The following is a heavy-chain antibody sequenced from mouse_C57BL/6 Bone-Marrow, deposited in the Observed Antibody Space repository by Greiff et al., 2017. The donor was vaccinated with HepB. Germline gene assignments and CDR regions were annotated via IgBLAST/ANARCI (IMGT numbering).Heavy chain of an antibody. CDR3: AIRDSSGYVPFAY. CDR2: INPGSGGT. J-gene: IGHJ3*01. CDR1: GYAFTNYL. D-gene: IGHD3-2*02. Sequence: QVQLQQSGAELVRPGTSVKVSCKASGYAFTNYLIEWVKQRPGQGLEWIGVINPGSGGTNYNEKFKGKATLTADKSSSTAYMQLSSLTSEDSAVYFCAIRDSSGYVPFAYWGQGTLVTVSA. V-gene: IGHV1-54*01.